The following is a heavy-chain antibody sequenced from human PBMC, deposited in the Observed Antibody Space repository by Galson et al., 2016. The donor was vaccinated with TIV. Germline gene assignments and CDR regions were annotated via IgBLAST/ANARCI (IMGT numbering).Heavy chain of an antibody. Sequence: PPGKGLEWIGNIYYSGNTYYNPSLKSRVTISVDTSKNQFSLKLSSVTAADTAVYYCANALVGGSGRFFGMDVWGQGTTVTVSS. V-gene: IGHV4-39*01. J-gene: IGHJ6*02. D-gene: IGHD3-10*01. CDR2: IYYSGNT. CDR3: ANALVGGSGRFFGMDV.